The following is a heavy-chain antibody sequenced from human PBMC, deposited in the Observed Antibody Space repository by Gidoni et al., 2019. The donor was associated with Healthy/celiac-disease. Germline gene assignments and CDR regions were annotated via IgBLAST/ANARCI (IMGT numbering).Heavy chain of an antibody. CDR3: ARARRGVTYYYDSSGYYLEPSQEYFQH. J-gene: IGHJ1*01. CDR2: IYYSGST. Sequence: QVQLQESGPGLVKPSETLSLTCTVSGGSISSYYWSWIRQPPGKGLEWIGYIYYSGSTNYNPSLKSRVTISVDTSKNQFSLKLSSVTAADTAVYYCARARRGVTYYYDSSGYYLEPSQEYFQHWGQGTLVTVSS. CDR1: GGSISSYY. V-gene: IGHV4-59*01. D-gene: IGHD3-22*01.